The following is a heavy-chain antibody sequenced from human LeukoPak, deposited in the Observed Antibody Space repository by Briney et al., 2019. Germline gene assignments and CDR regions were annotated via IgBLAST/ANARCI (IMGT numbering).Heavy chain of an antibody. CDR3: ARDLSDSSSWWTQDYYYYYMDV. V-gene: IGHV4-61*02. J-gene: IGHJ6*03. Sequence: SETLSLTCTVSGGSISSGSYYWSWIRQPAGKGLEWIGRIYTSGSTNYNPSLKSRVTISVDTSKNQFSLKLSSVTAADTAVYYCARDLSDSSSWWTQDYYYYYMDVWGKGTTVTVSS. CDR1: GGSISSGSYY. D-gene: IGHD6-13*01. CDR2: IYTSGST.